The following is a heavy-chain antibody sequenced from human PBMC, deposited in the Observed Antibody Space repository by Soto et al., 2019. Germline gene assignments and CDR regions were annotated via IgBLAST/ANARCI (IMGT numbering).Heavy chain of an antibody. V-gene: IGHV3-74*01. CDR3: AREPRESIAVAGILYYYYGMDV. D-gene: IGHD6-19*01. CDR1: GFTFSSYW. Sequence: GGSLRLSCAASGFTFSSYWMHWVRQAPGKGLVWVSRINSDGSSTSYADSVKGRFTISRDNAKNTLYLQMNSLRAEDTAVYYCAREPRESIAVAGILYYYYGMDVWGQGTPVIVSS. J-gene: IGHJ6*02. CDR2: INSDGSST.